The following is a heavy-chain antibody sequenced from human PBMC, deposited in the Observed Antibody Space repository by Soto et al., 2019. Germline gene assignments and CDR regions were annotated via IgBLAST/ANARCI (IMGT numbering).Heavy chain of an antibody. V-gene: IGHV1-2*04. CDR2: INPNSGGT. J-gene: IGHJ3*02. D-gene: IGHD3-10*01. CDR1: GYTFTGYY. Sequence: ASVKVSCKASGYTFTGYYMHWVRQAPGQGLEWMGWINPNSGGTNYAQKFQGWVTMTRDTSISTAYMELSRPRSDDTAVYYCARGITMVRGVLLDAFDIWGQGTMVTVSS. CDR3: ARGITMVRGVLLDAFDI.